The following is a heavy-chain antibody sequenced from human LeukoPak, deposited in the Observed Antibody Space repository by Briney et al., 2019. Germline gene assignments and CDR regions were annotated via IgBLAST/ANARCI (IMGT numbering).Heavy chain of an antibody. CDR3: TRESIRHLYYFDY. CDR1: GGTFSNYA. D-gene: IGHD5-12*01. CDR2: IIPIFGTT. J-gene: IGHJ4*02. Sequence: SVKVSCKASGGTFSNYAISWVRQAPGQGLEWMGGIIPIFGTTNYAQKLQGRVTITADESTSTAYMELSSLRSEDTAVYYCTRESIRHLYYFDYWGQGTLVTVSS. V-gene: IGHV1-69*13.